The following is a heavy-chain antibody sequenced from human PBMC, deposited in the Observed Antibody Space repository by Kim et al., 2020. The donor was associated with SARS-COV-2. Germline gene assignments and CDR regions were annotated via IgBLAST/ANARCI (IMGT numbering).Heavy chain of an antibody. CDR1: GFTFSSYA. Sequence: GGSLRLSCTPSGFTFSSYAMNWVRQAPGKGLEWVSSITANRNYIKYADSLKGRFTISRDNAKNSLYLQIHSLRAEDTAVYYCARCSDYISSVELLSYYYYGLDVWGKGTTVTVSS. CDR2: ITANRNYI. J-gene: IGHJ6*04. CDR3: ARCSDYISSVELLSYYYYGLDV. V-gene: IGHV3-21*01. D-gene: IGHD6-6*01.